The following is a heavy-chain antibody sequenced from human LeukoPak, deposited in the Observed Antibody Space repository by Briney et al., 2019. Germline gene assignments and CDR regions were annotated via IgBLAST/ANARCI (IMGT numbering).Heavy chain of an antibody. V-gene: IGHV4-4*07. J-gene: IGHJ4*02. Sequence: PSETLSLTCTVSGGSISSYYWSWIRQPAGKGLEWIGRIYTSGSTNYNPSLKSRVTMSVDTSKNQFSLKLSSVTAADTAVYYRARDFYYGSGSYFDYWGQGTLVTASS. CDR1: GGSISSYY. D-gene: IGHD3-10*01. CDR3: ARDFYYGSGSYFDY. CDR2: IYTSGST.